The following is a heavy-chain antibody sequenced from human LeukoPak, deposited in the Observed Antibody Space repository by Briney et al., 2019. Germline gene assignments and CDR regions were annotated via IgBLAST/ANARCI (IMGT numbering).Heavy chain of an antibody. Sequence: ASVKVSCKASGYTFTSYGISWVRQAPGQGLEWMGWISAYNGNINYAQKLQGRVTMTTDTSTSTAYMELRSLRSDDTAVYYCARGRKTGTMKYYFDYWGQGTLVTVSS. CDR3: ARGRKTGTMKYYFDY. CDR1: GYTFTSYG. D-gene: IGHD1-1*01. V-gene: IGHV1-18*01. CDR2: ISAYNGNI. J-gene: IGHJ4*02.